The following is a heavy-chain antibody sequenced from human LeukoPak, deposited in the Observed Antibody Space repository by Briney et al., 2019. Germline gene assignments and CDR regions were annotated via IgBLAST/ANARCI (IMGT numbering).Heavy chain of an antibody. V-gene: IGHV4-39*01. CDR3: AREPYYDILTGSINWFDP. CDR1: GGSISSSSYY. D-gene: IGHD3-9*01. CDR2: IYYSGST. J-gene: IGHJ5*02. Sequence: PSETLSLTCTVSGGSISSSSYYWGWIRQPPGKGLEWIGSIYYSGSTYYNPSLKSRVTISVDTSKNQFSLKLSSVTAADTAVYYCAREPYYDILTGSINWFDPWGQGTLVTVSS.